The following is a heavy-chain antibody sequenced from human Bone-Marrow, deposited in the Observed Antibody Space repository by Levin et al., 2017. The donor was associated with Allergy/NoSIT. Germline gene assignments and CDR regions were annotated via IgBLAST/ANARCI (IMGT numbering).Heavy chain of an antibody. J-gene: IGHJ4*02. CDR3: IKEGAGDTIYGPLDY. CDR1: GFTFRTAD. D-gene: IGHD5-18*01. Sequence: GGSLRLSCAASGFTFRTADMHWVRQARGKGLEWVSAIGTIGDTYYAGSVKGRFTISREDAKNSLFLQMNSLGPGDTAVYYCIKEGAGDTIYGPLDYWGQGTMVTVSS. CDR2: IGTIGDT. V-gene: IGHV3-13*01.